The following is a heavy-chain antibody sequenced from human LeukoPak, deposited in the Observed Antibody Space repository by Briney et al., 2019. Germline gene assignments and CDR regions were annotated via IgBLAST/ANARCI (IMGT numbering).Heavy chain of an antibody. CDR1: GGTFSSYG. CDR2: TSAYNGNT. Sequence: ASVKVSCKASGGTFSSYGISWVRQAPGQGLEWMGWTSAYNGNTNYAQKLQGRVTMTTDTSTSTAYMELRSLRSDDTAVYYCARDPSFQNPFPIDYWGQGTLVTVSS. J-gene: IGHJ4*02. CDR3: ARDPSFQNPFPIDY. D-gene: IGHD2/OR15-2a*01. V-gene: IGHV1-18*01.